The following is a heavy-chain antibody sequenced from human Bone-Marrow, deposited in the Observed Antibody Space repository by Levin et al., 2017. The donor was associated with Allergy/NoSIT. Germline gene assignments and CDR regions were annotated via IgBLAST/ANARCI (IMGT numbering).Heavy chain of an antibody. D-gene: IGHD4-17*01. J-gene: IGHJ4*02. CDR3: ATDGSDNGADRGYK. CDR2: IKGKSDGETV. CDR1: GFSFSKAW. Sequence: GESLKISCAGSGFSFSKAWMSWVRQAPGKGLEWVGRIKGKSDGETVDYAAPVRGRFIVSRDDAKNTVYLQMTSLKIEDTAVYYCATDGSDNGADRGYKWGQGTLVVVSS. V-gene: IGHV3-15*01.